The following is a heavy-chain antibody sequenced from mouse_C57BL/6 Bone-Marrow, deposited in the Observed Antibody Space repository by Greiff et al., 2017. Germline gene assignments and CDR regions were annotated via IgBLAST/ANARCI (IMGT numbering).Heavy chain of an antibody. CDR3: TRDYYGSSYWYFDV. D-gene: IGHD1-1*01. J-gene: IGHJ1*03. V-gene: IGHV1-15*01. CDR2: IDPETGGT. Sequence: VQLQQSGAELVRPGASVTLSCKASGYTFTDYEMHWVKQTPVHGLEWIGAIDPETGGTAYNQKFKGKAILTADKSSSTAYMELRSLTSEDSAVYYCTRDYYGSSYWYFDVWGTGTTGTVSA. CDR1: GYTFTDYE.